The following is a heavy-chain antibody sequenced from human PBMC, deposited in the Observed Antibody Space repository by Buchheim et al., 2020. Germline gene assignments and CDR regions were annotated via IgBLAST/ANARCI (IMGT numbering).Heavy chain of an antibody. CDR1: GFTFSSYG. J-gene: IGHJ6*02. D-gene: IGHD3-22*01. CDR2: ISYDGSNK. CDR3: AKDPRIPHYDSSGYRSYYYYGMDV. Sequence: QVQLVESGGGVVQPGRSLRLSCAASGFTFSSYGMHWVRQAPGKGLEWVAVISYDGSNKYYADSVKGRFTISRDNSKNTLSLQMNSLRAEDTAVYYCAKDPRIPHYDSSGYRSYYYYGMDVWGQGTT. V-gene: IGHV3-30*18.